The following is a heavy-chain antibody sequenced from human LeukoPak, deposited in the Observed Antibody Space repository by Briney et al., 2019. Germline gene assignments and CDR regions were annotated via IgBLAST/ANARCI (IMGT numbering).Heavy chain of an antibody. CDR1: GGTFSGYS. CDR3: ESYYYYYGMAV. CDR2: INHSGST. J-gene: IGHJ6*02. Sequence: PSETLSLTCAVYGGTFSGYSWSWIRQPPGKGLERIGEINHSGSTNYNPSLKSRVTISVDTSKNQFSLRLSSVTAADTAVYYCESYYYYYGMAVWGQGTTVTVSS. V-gene: IGHV4-34*01.